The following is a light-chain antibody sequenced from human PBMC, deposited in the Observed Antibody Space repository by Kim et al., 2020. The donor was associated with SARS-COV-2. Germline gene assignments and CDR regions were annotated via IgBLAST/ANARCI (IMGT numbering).Light chain of an antibody. CDR1: QSVSSY. V-gene: IGKV3-11*01. J-gene: IGKJ2*01. CDR2: DAS. CDR3: QQRSNWPRT. Sequence: EIVLTQSPATLSLSPGERATLSCRASQSVSSYLAWYQLKPGQAPRLLIYDASNRATGIPARFSGSGSGTDFTLTISSLEPEDFAVYYCQQRSNWPRTFGQGTKLEI.